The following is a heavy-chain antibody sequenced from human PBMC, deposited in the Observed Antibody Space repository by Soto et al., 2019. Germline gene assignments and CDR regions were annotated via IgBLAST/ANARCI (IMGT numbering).Heavy chain of an antibody. J-gene: IGHJ4*02. CDR2: VYYSGST. CDR1: GGSISSYY. V-gene: IGHV4-59*08. D-gene: IGHD3-16*01. CDR3: ARQPRGPGYGERGLYFDH. Sequence: SETLSLTCTVSGGSISSYYWSWIRQPAGKGLEWIGSVYYSGSTHDNPSLQSRVSISVDTSRNQFSLNLISVTAADTAVYFCARQPRGPGYGERGLYFDHWGQGTLVTVSS.